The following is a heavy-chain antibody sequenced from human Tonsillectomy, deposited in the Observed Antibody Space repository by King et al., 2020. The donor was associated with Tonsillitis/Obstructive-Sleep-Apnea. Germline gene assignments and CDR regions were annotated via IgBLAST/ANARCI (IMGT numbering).Heavy chain of an antibody. CDR1: GFTFDDYA. J-gene: IGHJ3*01. CDR3: AKGVIIAVSGIPGDGFDL. Sequence: VQLVESGGGLVQPGRSLRLSCAASGFTFDDYAMYWVRQAPGKGLEWVSGISWNSGSRNYADSVKGRFTISRDNTKNSLYLQMKSLSAEDTALYYCAKGVIIAVSGIPGDGFDLWGQGTMVTVAS. D-gene: IGHD1-14*01. CDR2: ISWNSGSR. V-gene: IGHV3-9*01.